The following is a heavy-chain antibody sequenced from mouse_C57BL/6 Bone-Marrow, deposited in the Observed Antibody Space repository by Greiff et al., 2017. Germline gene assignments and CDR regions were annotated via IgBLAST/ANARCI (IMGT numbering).Heavy chain of an antibody. V-gene: IGHV1-55*01. J-gene: IGHJ4*01. CDR3: AREDSSGYRYYAMDY. D-gene: IGHD3-2*02. Sequence: QVQLQQPGAELVKPGASVKMSCKASGYTFTSYWITWVKQRPGQGLEWIGDIYPGSGSTNYNEKFKSKATLTVATSSSTAYMQLSSLTSEYSAVYYGAREDSSGYRYYAMDYWGQGTSVTVSS. CDR1: GYTFTSYW. CDR2: IYPGSGST.